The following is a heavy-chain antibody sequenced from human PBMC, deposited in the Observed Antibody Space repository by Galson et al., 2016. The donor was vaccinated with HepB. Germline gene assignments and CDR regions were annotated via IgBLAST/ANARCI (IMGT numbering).Heavy chain of an antibody. Sequence: SLRLSCAASGFTFSSYWMHWVRQAPGKGLVCVSRIKPDGSYTNYADFVQGRFTISRDNARNILYLQMNSLRAEDTAVYYCVRDLNWSLDSWGQGTLVTVSS. CDR2: IKPDGSYT. V-gene: IGHV3-74*01. CDR1: GFTFSSYW. D-gene: IGHD1-1*01. J-gene: IGHJ4*02. CDR3: VRDLNWSLDS.